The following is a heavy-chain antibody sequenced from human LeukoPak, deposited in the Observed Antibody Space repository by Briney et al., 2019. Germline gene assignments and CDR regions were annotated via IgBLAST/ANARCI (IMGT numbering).Heavy chain of an antibody. V-gene: IGHV3-7*01. CDR3: ARDHPVSTVTYDY. D-gene: IGHD4-17*01. Sequence: GGSLRLSCAASGFTFSSYWMSWVRQAPGKGLEWVANIKQDGSEKYYVDSVKGRFTISRDNAKNTLYLQMNSLRAEDTAVYYCARDHPVSTVTYDYWGQGTLVTVSS. CDR2: IKQDGSEK. J-gene: IGHJ4*02. CDR1: GFTFSSYW.